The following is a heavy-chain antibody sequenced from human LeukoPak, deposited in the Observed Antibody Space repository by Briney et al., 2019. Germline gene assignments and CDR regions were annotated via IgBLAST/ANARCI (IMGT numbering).Heavy chain of an antibody. CDR2: ISNVGSTI. V-gene: IGHV3-48*04. CDR1: GFPLTFSTYN. J-gene: IGHJ5*02. CDR3: ARELYRGLGSWFDP. D-gene: IGHD3-10*01. Sequence: GGSLRLSCVASGFPLTFSTYNMKWVRQAPGKGLEWISYISNVGSTIYYADSVRGRFTISRDNAKNSLYLQMNGLRAEDTAVYYCARELYRGLGSWFDPWGQGTLVTVSS.